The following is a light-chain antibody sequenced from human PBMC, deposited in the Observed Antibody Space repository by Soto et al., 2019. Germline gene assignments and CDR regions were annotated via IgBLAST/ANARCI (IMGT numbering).Light chain of an antibody. Sequence: AIPMTQSPSSLSASVGDRVTITCRASQGIGNELGWYQHKPGKAPKLLIHAASSLQSGVPSRFSGSGSGTDFTLTISSLQPEDFATYYCLQDYNYPRTFGQGTKVEIK. CDR2: AAS. J-gene: IGKJ1*01. CDR1: QGIGNE. CDR3: LQDYNYPRT. V-gene: IGKV1-6*01.